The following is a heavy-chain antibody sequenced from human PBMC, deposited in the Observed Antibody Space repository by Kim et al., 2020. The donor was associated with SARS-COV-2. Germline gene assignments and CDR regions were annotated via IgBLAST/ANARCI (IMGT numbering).Heavy chain of an antibody. D-gene: IGHD5-18*01. CDR1: GGSISSGGYY. V-gene: IGHV4-31*03. CDR3: ARGGYSYGYYFDY. Sequence: SETLSLTCTVSGGSISSGGYYWSWIRQHPGKGLEWIGYIYYSGSTYYNPSLKSRVTISVDTSKNQFSLKLSSVTAADTAVYYCARGGYSYGYYFDYWGQGTLVTVSS. CDR2: IYYSGST. J-gene: IGHJ4*02.